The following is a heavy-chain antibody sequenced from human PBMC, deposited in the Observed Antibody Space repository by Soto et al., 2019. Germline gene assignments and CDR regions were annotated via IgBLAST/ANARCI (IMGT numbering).Heavy chain of an antibody. J-gene: IGHJ6*03. CDR3: ARGLAAAGPSYYYYMDV. D-gene: IGHD6-13*01. CDR1: GFTFSSYW. V-gene: IGHV3-74*01. CDR2: INSDGSST. Sequence: GGSLRLSCAASGFTFSSYWIHWVRQAPGKGLVWVSRINSDGSSTSYADSVKGRFTISRDNAKNTLYLQMNSLRAEDTAVYYCARGLAAAGPSYYYYMDVWGKGTTVTVSS.